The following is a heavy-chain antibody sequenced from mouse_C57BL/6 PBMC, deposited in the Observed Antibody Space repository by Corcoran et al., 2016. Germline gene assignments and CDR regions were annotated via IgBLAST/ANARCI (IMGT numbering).Heavy chain of an antibody. D-gene: IGHD1-1*01. CDR1: GYTFTDYY. CDR3: ARRYYGSSPFDY. CDR2: INPNNGGT. V-gene: IGHV1-26*01. J-gene: IGHJ2*01. Sequence: EVQLQQSGPELVKPGASVKISCKASGYTFTDYYMNWVKQSHGKSLEWIGDINPNNGGTSYNQKFKGKATLTVDKSSSTAHMELRSLTSEDSAVYYCARRYYGSSPFDYWGQGTTLTVSS.